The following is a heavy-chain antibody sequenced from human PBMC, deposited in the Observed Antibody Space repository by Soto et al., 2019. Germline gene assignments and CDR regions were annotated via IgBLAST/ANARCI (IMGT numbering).Heavy chain of an antibody. CDR2: IIPILGIA. J-gene: IGHJ6*02. Sequence: QVQLVQSGAEVKKPGSSVKVSCKASGGTFSSYTISWVRQAPGQGLEWMGRIIPILGIANYAQKFQGRVTITADKSTSTAYMELSSLRSEDTAVYYCARDRYCSGGSCYSNYYYGMDVWGQGPTVTVSS. D-gene: IGHD2-15*01. CDR3: ARDRYCSGGSCYSNYYYGMDV. V-gene: IGHV1-69*08. CDR1: GGTFSSYT.